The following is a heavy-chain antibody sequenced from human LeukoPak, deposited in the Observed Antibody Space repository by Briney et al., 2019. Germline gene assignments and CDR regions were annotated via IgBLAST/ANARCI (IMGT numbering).Heavy chain of an antibody. CDR2: IRNDGSKK. V-gene: IGHV3-30*02. D-gene: IGHD2-21*01. CDR3: VKDGGEYNYDY. Sequence: GGSLRLSCAASGFKFSSYSMKWVRQAPDKGLEWVAFIRNDGSKKDHADSAKGRFTISRDNSKNTLYLQMNSLRVEDTAVYYCVKDGGEYNYDYWGQGTLVTVSS. J-gene: IGHJ4*02. CDR1: GFKFSSYS.